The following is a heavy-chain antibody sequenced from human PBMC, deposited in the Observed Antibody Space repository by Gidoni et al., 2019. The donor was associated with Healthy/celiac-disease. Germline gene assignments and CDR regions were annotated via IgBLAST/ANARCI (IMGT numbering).Heavy chain of an antibody. CDR3: ARGGQGITIFGVVIIGGGYYFDY. CDR1: GYTFTSYG. J-gene: IGHJ4*02. CDR2: INSHNGNT. Sequence: QVQLVQSVAEVKKPGASVKVSGKASGYTFTSYGTSWLRTAPGQGLEWMGWINSHNGNTNYAQKLQGRVTITTGTSTSTAFMELRSLISDDTAVYYCARGGQGITIFGVVIIGGGYYFDYWGQGTLVTVSS. V-gene: IGHV1-18*01. D-gene: IGHD3-3*01.